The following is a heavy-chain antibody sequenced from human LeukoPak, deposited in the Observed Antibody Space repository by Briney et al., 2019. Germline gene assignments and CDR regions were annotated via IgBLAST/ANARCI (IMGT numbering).Heavy chain of an antibody. D-gene: IGHD2-2*01. CDR3: ARRVVPSANFDY. CDR1: GYSISSGYY. Sequence: SETLSLTCAVSGYSISSGYYWGWIRQPPGKGLEWIGSIYHSGSTYYNPSLKSRVTISVDTSKNQFSLKLSSVTAADTAVYYCARRVVPSANFDYWGQGTLVTVSS. J-gene: IGHJ4*02. CDR2: IYHSGST. V-gene: IGHV4-38-2*01.